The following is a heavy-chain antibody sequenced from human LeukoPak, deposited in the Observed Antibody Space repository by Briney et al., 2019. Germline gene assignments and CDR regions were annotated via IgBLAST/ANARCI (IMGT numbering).Heavy chain of an antibody. CDR1: GGSISSSSYY. D-gene: IGHD3-3*01. Sequence: SETLSLTCTVSGGSISSSSYYWGWIRQPPGKGLEWIGSIYYSGSTYYNPSLKSRVTISVDTSKNQFSLKLSSVTAADTAVYYCARGVESGYYELDYWGQGTLVTVSS. CDR3: ARGVESGYYELDY. J-gene: IGHJ4*02. V-gene: IGHV4-39*07. CDR2: IYYSGST.